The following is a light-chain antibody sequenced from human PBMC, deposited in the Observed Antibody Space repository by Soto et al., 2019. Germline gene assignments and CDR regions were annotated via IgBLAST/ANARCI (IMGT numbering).Light chain of an antibody. V-gene: IGKV1-9*01. CDR2: AAS. CDR3: QHLDSYST. CDR1: QGISSY. Sequence: DTQLTQSPSFLSASVGDRVTITCRASQGISSYLAWYQQKPGKAPKLLIYAASTLQSGVPSRFSGSGSGTEFTLTISSLQPEDFATYYCQHLDSYSTFGQGTRLEMK. J-gene: IGKJ5*01.